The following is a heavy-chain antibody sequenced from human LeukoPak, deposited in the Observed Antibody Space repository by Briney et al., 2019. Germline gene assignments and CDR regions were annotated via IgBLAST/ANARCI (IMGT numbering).Heavy chain of an antibody. CDR1: GGSISSGDYF. CDR2: IYYSGST. Sequence: PSETLSLTCTVSGGSISSGDYFWSWIRQPPGKGLEWIGYIYYSGSTYYNPSLKSRVTISVDTSKNQFSLKLSSVTAADTAVYYCARIARDYDILTGVHWGSYYFDYWGQGTLVTVSS. J-gene: IGHJ4*02. V-gene: IGHV4-30-4*01. D-gene: IGHD3-9*01. CDR3: ARIARDYDILTGVHWGSYYFDY.